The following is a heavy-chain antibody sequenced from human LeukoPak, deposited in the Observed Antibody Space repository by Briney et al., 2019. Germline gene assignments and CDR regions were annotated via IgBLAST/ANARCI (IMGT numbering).Heavy chain of an antibody. D-gene: IGHD6-19*01. J-gene: IGHJ4*02. CDR3: TKVRTFAVAGTFDY. CDR1: GFTFRDYT. CDR2: IAS. Sequence: GGSLRLSCAASGFTFRDYTMNWVRQAPGKGLEWVSSIASNYADSVKGRFTVSRDNAKNSLYLQMSSLRVADTAVYYCTKVRTFAVAGTFDYWGQGSPVTVSS. V-gene: IGHV3-69-1*01.